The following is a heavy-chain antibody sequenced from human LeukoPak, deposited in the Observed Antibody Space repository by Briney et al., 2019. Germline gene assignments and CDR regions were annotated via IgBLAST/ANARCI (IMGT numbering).Heavy chain of an antibody. CDR2: ITSSRYI. D-gene: IGHD5/OR15-5a*01. CDR1: GFTFSSYS. Sequence: GGSLRLSCAASGFTFSSYSMNWVRQAPGKGLEWVSSITSSRYIYYADSVKGRFTISRDNAKNSLYLQMKSLRAEDTAVYYCARDLVVYGDYWGQGTLVTVSS. J-gene: IGHJ4*02. CDR3: ARDLVVYGDY. V-gene: IGHV3-21*01.